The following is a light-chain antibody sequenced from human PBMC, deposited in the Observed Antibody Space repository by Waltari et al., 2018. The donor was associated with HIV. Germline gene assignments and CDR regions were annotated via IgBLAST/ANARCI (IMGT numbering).Light chain of an antibody. Sequence: QAVVTQEPSLPVSPGGTVPLTCRSSTGAVTSGHHASSFQQKTGQAPKTLIYDTNNKHSWTPARFSGSLLGGKAALTLSGAQPEDEAKYYCLLSYAGARPVVFGGGTQLTVL. CDR1: TGAVTSGHH. V-gene: IGLV7-46*01. CDR2: DTN. CDR3: LLSYAGARPVV. J-gene: IGLJ2*01.